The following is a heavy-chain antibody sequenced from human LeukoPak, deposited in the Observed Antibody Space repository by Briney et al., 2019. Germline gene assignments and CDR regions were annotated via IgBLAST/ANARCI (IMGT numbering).Heavy chain of an antibody. V-gene: IGHV3-7*04. CDR1: GFTFSSNW. D-gene: IGHD1-26*01. CDR3: ARDGALSVGVFDI. Sequence: QSGGSLRLSCAASGFTFSSNWMTWVCQAPGKGLEWVANIKQDGSAKDYVDSVKGRFTISRDNAKNSLYLQMNSLRNEDTAVYYCARDGALSVGVFDIWGQARMVSASS. J-gene: IGHJ3*02. CDR2: IKQDGSAK.